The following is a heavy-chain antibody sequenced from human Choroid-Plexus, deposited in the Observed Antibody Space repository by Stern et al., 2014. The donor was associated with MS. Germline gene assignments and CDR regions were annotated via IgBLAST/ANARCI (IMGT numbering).Heavy chain of an antibody. V-gene: IGHV2-5*09. Sequence: QVTLRESGPTLVKPTQTLTLTCTFSGFSLSTSGAGVTWIRQPPGKALEGLAVIYLDDEKRYGPSLKTRLTIPRDPSKSQVVLTMTSMDPVDTASFYCAHLFSDASSSWFDPWGQGTLDPVSS. CDR2: IYLDDEK. CDR3: AHLFSDASSSWFDP. J-gene: IGHJ5*02. D-gene: IGHD6-6*01. CDR1: GFSLSTSGAG.